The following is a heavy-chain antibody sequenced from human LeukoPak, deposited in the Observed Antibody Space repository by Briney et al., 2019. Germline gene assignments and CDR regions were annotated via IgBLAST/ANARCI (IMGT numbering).Heavy chain of an antibody. D-gene: IGHD3-10*01. CDR1: GFTFSTYG. V-gene: IGHV3-30*02. CDR2: IRYDGSNK. J-gene: IGHJ4*02. Sequence: GGSLRLSCAASGFTFSTYGMHWVRQAPGKGLEEVAFIRYDGSNKYYADSVKGRFTISRDNSKNTLYLQMSSLRAEDTAVYYCAKGPEVRGVIVILKTGEKGALDYWGQGTLVTVSS. CDR3: AKGPEVRGVIVILKTGEKGALDY.